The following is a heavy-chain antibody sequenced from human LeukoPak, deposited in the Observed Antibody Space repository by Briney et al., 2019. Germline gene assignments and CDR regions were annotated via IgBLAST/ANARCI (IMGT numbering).Heavy chain of an antibody. V-gene: IGHV3-74*01. D-gene: IGHD2-15*01. J-gene: IGHJ4*02. CDR3: AKDRRIAPRAADY. CDR2: INPDGSTT. CDR1: GFTFSNYR. Sequence: PGGSLRLSCAASGFTFSNYRMHWVRRDPGKGLVWVSFINPDGSTTNYADSVKGRFTISRDNSKNTLYLQMNSLRAEDTAVYYCAKDRRIAPRAADYWGQGTLVTVSS.